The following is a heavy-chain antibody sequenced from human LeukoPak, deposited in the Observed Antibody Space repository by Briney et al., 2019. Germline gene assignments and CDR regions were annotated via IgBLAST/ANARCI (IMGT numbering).Heavy chain of an antibody. CDR3: ARGAYYYYYMDV. J-gene: IGHJ6*03. Sequence: ASVKVSCKASGYTFTSYDINWVRQATGQGLEWMGWMNPNSGNTGYAQKFQGRVTMTRNTSISTAYMELSSLRSEDTAVNYCARGAYYYYYMDVWGKGTTVTVSS. CDR1: GYTFTSYD. CDR2: MNPNSGNT. V-gene: IGHV1-8*01.